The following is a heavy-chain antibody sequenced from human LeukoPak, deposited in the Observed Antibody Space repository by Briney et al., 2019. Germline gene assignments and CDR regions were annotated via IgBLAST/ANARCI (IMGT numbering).Heavy chain of an antibody. D-gene: IGHD3-22*01. V-gene: IGHV4-39*07. J-gene: IGHJ5*02. CDR1: GGSISSSFYY. CDR2: IYYSGST. CDR3: ARDRYYYDSSGYFNWFDP. Sequence: PSETLSLTCTVSGGSISSSFYYWGWIRQPPGKGLEWIGSIYYSGSTNYNPSLKSRVTISVDTSKNQFSLKLSSVTAADTAVYYCARDRYYYDSSGYFNWFDPWGQGTLVTVSS.